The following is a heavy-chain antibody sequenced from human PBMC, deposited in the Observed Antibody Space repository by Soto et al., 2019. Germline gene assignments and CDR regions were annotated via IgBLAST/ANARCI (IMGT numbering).Heavy chain of an antibody. CDR1: GYTFTSYY. Sequence: ASVKVSCKASGYTFTSYYMHWVRQAPGQGLEWMGIINPSGGSTSYAQKFQGRVTMTRDTSTSTAYMELRSLRSDDTAVYYCAKSSGWYPSYFDYWGQGTLVTVSS. CDR3: AKSSGWYPSYFDY. V-gene: IGHV1-46*01. CDR2: INPSGGST. D-gene: IGHD6-19*01. J-gene: IGHJ4*02.